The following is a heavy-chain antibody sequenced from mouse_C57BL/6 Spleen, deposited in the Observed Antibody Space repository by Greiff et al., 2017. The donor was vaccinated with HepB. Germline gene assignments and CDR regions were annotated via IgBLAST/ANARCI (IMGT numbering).Heavy chain of an antibody. CDR3: AREGGYDGYD. J-gene: IGHJ2*01. V-gene: IGHV1-64*01. Sequence: QVQLQQSGAELVKPGASVKLSCKASGYTFTSYWMHWVKQRPGQGLEWIGMIHPNSGSTNYNEKFKSKATLTVDKSSSTAYMQLSSLTSEDSAVYYCAREGGYDGYDWGQGTTLTVSS. D-gene: IGHD2-3*01. CDR2: IHPNSGST. CDR1: GYTFTSYW.